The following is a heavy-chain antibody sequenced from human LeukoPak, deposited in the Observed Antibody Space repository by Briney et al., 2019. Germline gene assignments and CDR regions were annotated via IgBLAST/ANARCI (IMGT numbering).Heavy chain of an antibody. CDR2: IYSGGST. Sequence: GGSLRLSCAASGFTVSSNYMSWVRQAPGKGLEWVSVIYSGGSTYYADSVKDRFTISRDNSKNTLYLQMNSLRAEDTAVYYCARQWKYYDILTGYPYDAFDIWGQGTMVTVSS. V-gene: IGHV3-66*04. J-gene: IGHJ3*02. CDR1: GFTVSSNY. CDR3: ARQWKYYDILTGYPYDAFDI. D-gene: IGHD3-9*01.